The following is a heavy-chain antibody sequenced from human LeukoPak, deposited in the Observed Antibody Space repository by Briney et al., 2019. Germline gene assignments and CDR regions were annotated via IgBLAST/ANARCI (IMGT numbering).Heavy chain of an antibody. D-gene: IGHD5-24*01. CDR1: GGSFSGYY. V-gene: IGHV4-34*01. J-gene: IGHJ4*02. CDR3: APPPGDGYNY. Sequence: SETLSLTCAVYGGSFSGYYWSWIRQPPGKGLEWIGEINHSGSTNYNPSLKSRVTISVDTSKNQFSLKLSSVTAVDTAVYYCAPPPGDGYNYWGQGTLVTVSS. CDR2: INHSGST.